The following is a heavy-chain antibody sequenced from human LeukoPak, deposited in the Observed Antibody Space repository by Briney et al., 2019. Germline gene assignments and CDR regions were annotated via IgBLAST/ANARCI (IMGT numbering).Heavy chain of an antibody. J-gene: IGHJ4*02. D-gene: IGHD3-9*01. CDR1: GYTFSDYY. V-gene: IGHV1-2*02. CDR2: INPYSGGT. CDR3: ARGHDNTGYNYFDY. Sequence: ASVKVSCKASGYTFSDYYIHWVRQAPGQGLERTGWINPYSGGTNYAQKFQGRVTMTRDTSIATTYMDLSSLMSDDTAVYYCARGHDNTGYNYFDYWGQGTLVTVSS.